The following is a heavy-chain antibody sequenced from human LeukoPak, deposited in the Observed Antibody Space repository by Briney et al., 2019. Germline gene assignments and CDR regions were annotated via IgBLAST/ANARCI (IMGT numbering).Heavy chain of an antibody. J-gene: IGHJ3*02. CDR1: GFTFSSYS. CDR3: ASSVRYYDSSGHDAFDI. D-gene: IGHD3-22*01. Sequence: GGSLRLSCAASGFTFSSYSMNWVRQAPGKGLEWVSSISSSSCNTYYAYSVKGRFTTSRDNAKNSLYLQMNSLRAEDTAVYYCASSVRYYDSSGHDAFDIWGQGTMVTVSS. V-gene: IGHV3-21*01. CDR2: ISSSSCNT.